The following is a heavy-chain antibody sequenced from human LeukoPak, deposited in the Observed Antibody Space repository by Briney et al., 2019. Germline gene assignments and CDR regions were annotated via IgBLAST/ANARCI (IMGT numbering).Heavy chain of an antibody. CDR2: IYYSGST. Sequence: SETLSLTCTVSGGSISSYYWSWIRQPPGKGLEWIGYIYYSGSTNCNPSLKSRVTISVDTSKNQFSLKLSSVTAADTAVYYCARENKQQGFDPWGQGTLVTVSS. CDR3: ARENKQQGFDP. V-gene: IGHV4-59*01. D-gene: IGHD6-13*01. CDR1: GGSISSYY. J-gene: IGHJ5*02.